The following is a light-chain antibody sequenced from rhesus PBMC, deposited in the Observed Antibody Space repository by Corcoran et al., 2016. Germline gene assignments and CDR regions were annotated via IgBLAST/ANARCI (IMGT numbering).Light chain of an antibody. V-gene: IGKV1-43*02. Sequence: DIQMTQSPSSLSASVGDRVTITCSASQGISTYLIWYQQKPGKAPKRLIYAASSWESGVPSRFSGSGSGTDLTLTLSGLQPEDFATYCCLQYNSIPSSFGQGTKVEIK. CDR2: AAS. CDR1: QGISTY. J-gene: IGKJ2*01. CDR3: LQYNSIPSS.